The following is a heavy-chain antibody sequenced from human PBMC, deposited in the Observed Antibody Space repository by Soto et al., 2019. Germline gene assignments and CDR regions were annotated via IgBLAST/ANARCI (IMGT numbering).Heavy chain of an antibody. CDR3: ARDMKVGFLEFEYYYGMDV. CDR2: IWYDGSNK. D-gene: IGHD3-3*01. J-gene: IGHJ6*02. V-gene: IGHV3-33*01. Sequence: PGGSLRLSCAASGFTFSSYGMHWVRQAPGKGLEWVAVIWYDGSNKYYADSVKGRFTISRDNSKSTLYLQMNSLRAEDTAVYYCARDMKVGFLEFEYYYGMDVWGQGTTVTVSS. CDR1: GFTFSSYG.